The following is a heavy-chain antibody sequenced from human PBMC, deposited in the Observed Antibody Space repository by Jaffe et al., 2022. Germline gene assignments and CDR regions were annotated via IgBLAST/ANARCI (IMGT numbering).Heavy chain of an antibody. Sequence: QLQLQESGPGLVKPSETLSLTCTVSGGSISSSSYYWGWIRQPPGKGLEWIGSIYYSGSTYYNPSLKSRVTISVDTSKNQFSLKLSSVTAADTAVYYCASPAGGYDILTGYLEPTRFDYWGQGTLVTVSS. CDR2: IYYSGST. D-gene: IGHD3-9*01. J-gene: IGHJ4*02. CDR1: GGSISSSSYY. CDR3: ASPAGGYDILTGYLEPTRFDY. V-gene: IGHV4-39*01.